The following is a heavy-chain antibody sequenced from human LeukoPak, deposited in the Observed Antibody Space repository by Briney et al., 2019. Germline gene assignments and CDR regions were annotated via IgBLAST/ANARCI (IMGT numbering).Heavy chain of an antibody. V-gene: IGHV3-43D*03. CDR2: ISWDGGST. J-gene: IGHJ4*02. CDR3: ARDPPYSSGWYGREDY. CDR1: GFTFDDYA. Sequence: GGSLRLSCAASGFTFDDYAMHWVRQAPGKGLEWVSLISWDGGSTYYADSVKGRFTISRDNSKNSLYLQMNSLRAEDTAVYYCARDPPYSSGWYGREDYWGQGTLVTVSS. D-gene: IGHD6-19*01.